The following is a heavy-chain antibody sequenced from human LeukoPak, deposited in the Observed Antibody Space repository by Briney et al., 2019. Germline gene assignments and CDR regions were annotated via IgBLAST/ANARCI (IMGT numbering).Heavy chain of an antibody. CDR1: GFTFGDYA. CDR2: ISSSGSTI. V-gene: IGHV3-11*04. Sequence: GGSLRLSCTASGFTFGDYAMSWFRQAPGKGLEWVSYISSSGSTIYYADSVKGRFTISRDNAKNSLYLQMNSLRVEDTAVYYCARPGTSGYYYPLDYWGQGTLVTVSS. D-gene: IGHD3-22*01. CDR3: ARPGTSGYYYPLDY. J-gene: IGHJ4*02.